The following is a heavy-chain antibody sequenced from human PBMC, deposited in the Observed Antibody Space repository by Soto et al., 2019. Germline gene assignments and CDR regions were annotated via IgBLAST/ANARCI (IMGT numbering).Heavy chain of an antibody. D-gene: IGHD6-13*01. CDR2: IYYIGIT. CDR1: GGSISSHY. Sequence: QVQLQESGPGLVKPSETLSLTCTVSGGSISSHYWSWIRQPPGRGLEWIGFIYYIGITDSNPSLKSRVTISLVTSKNHLSLRLSSVTAADTAVYYCARPRGIAPAVWYFDLWGRGTLVTVSS. CDR3: ARPRGIAPAVWYFDL. V-gene: IGHV4-59*08. J-gene: IGHJ2*01.